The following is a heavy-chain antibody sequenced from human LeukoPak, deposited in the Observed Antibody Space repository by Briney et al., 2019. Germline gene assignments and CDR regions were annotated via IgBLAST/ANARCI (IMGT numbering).Heavy chain of an antibody. V-gene: IGHV4-4*07. CDR1: SGSISSSDNY. CDR3: ARDTYYYDSSGYWADY. J-gene: IGHJ4*02. Sequence: SETLSLTCNVSSGSISSSDNYWSWIRQPAGKGLEWIGRIYMSGRTDYNPSLKSRLTMSIDTSKNQFSLKLRSVTAADTAVYYCARDTYYYDSSGYWADYWGQGTLVTVSS. D-gene: IGHD3-22*01. CDR2: IYMSGRT.